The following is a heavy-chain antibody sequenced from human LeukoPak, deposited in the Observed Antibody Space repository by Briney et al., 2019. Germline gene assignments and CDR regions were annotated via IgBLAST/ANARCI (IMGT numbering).Heavy chain of an antibody. V-gene: IGHV4-31*03. J-gene: IGHJ4*02. CDR2: IYHSGST. D-gene: IGHD3-22*01. Sequence: SETLSLTCTVSGGSIRSTNYYWSWIRQDPAKGLEWIGYIYHSGSTYYNPSLKSRVTISLDTSKNQFSLKLRSVTAADTAVYYCTRANYYDSTGYFPVVYPSDYWGQGTLVTVSS. CDR3: TRANYYDSTGYFPVVYPSDY. CDR1: GGSIRSTNYY.